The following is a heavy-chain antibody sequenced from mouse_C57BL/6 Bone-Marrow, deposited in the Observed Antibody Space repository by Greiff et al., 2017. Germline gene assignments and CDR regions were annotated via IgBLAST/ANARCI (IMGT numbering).Heavy chain of an antibody. V-gene: IGHV1-72*01. CDR1: GYTFTSYW. J-gene: IGHJ3*01. CDR2: FDPNSGGT. CDR3: ARSVCSWDGARFAY. Sequence: QVKLQQPGAELVKPGASVKLSCKASGYTFTSYWMHWVKQRPGRGLEWIGRFDPNSGGTTYNEKFKSKDTLTVDKPSSTAYMQLSGLTSEVSAVYYCARSVCSWDGARFAYWGQETLVTLSA. D-gene: IGHD4-1*01.